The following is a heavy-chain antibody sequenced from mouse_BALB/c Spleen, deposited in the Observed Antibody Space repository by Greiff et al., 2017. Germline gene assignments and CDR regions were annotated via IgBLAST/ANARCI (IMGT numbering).Heavy chain of an antibody. Sequence: QVQLQQSGAELMKPGASVKISCKATGYTFSSYWIEWVKQRPGHGLEWIGEILPGSGSTNYNEKFKGKATFTADTSSNTAYMQLSSLTSEDSAVYYCALDYPFAYWGQGTLVTVSA. CDR3: ALDYPFAY. J-gene: IGHJ3*01. CDR1: GYTFSSYW. D-gene: IGHD2-4*01. V-gene: IGHV1-9*01. CDR2: ILPGSGST.